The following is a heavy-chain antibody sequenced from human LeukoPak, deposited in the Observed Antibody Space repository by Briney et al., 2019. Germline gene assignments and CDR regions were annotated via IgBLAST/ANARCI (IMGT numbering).Heavy chain of an antibody. CDR2: INHSGST. CDR3: AREGYNHYMDV. J-gene: IGHJ6*03. D-gene: IGHD1-14*01. CDR1: GGSFSGYY. V-gene: IGHV4-34*01. Sequence: PSETLSLTCAVYGGSFSGYYWSWIRQPPGKGLEWIGEINHSGSTNYNPSLKSRVTISVDTSKNQFSLKLSSVTAADTAVYYCAREGYNHYMDVWGKGTTVTVSS.